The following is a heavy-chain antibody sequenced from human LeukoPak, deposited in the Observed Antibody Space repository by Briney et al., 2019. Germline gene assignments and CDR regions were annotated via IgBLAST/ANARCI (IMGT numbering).Heavy chain of an antibody. Sequence: SETLSLTCVASDYSIGSGYYWGWIRQPPGKGLEWIGSISHSGTTYYNPSFKSRITISLDTSKNQFSLKLRSVTAADTAFYYCEREGDVLGATIDSWGQGTLVTVSS. V-gene: IGHV4-38-2*02. CDR1: DYSIGSGYY. D-gene: IGHD1-26*01. CDR2: ISHSGTT. J-gene: IGHJ4*02. CDR3: EREGDVLGATIDS.